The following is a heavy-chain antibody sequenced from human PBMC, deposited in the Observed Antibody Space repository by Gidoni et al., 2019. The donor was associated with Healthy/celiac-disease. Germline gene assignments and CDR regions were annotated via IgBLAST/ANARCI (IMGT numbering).Heavy chain of an antibody. CDR2: IYYSGST. D-gene: IGHD5-12*01. Sequence: QLQLQESGPGLVKPSETLSLPCTVSGGSISSSSYYWGWIRQPPGKGLEWIGSIYYSGSTYYNPSLKSRVTISVDTSKNQFSLKLSSVTAADTAVYYCAREMATRRYFDYWGQGTLVTVSS. J-gene: IGHJ4*02. CDR3: AREMATRRYFDY. V-gene: IGHV4-39*02. CDR1: GGSISSSSYY.